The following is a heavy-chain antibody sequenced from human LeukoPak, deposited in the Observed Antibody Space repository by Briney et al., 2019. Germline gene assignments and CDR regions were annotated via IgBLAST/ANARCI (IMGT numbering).Heavy chain of an antibody. CDR1: GYTFNTYG. V-gene: IGHV1-18*01. D-gene: IGHD1-7*01. J-gene: IGHJ4*02. CDR3: ARGTAWNSVSYDF. Sequence: ASVKVSCKASGYTFNTYGINWVRQAPGQGLEWMGWISAYNGDRYYAQKLQGRVTMTADTSTDTAYMELRSLKSDDTAVYYCARGTAWNSVSYDFRGQGTLVTVSS. CDR2: ISAYNGDR.